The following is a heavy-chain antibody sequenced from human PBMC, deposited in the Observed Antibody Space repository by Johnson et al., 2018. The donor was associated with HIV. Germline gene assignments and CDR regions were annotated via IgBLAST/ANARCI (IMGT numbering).Heavy chain of an antibody. V-gene: IGHV3-23*01. Sequence: VQLLESGGGLVQPGGSLRLSCAASGFTFSSYVMSWVRQAPGKGLEWVSAISGSGGSTYYADSVKGRFTISRDNSKNTLYLQMNSLRAEDTAVYYCAKGAYSSSSYYAAFDIWGQGTMVTVSS. D-gene: IGHD6-6*01. CDR1: GFTFSSYV. CDR2: ISGSGGST. CDR3: AKGAYSSSSYYAAFDI. J-gene: IGHJ3*02.